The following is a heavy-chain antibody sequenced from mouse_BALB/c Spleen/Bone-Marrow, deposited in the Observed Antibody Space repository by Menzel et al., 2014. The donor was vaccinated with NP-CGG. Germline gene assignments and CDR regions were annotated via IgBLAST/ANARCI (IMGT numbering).Heavy chain of an antibody. Sequence: EVKVVESGGGLVQPGGSQKLSCAASGFTFSSFRMHWVRQAPEKGLEWVAYISSGSSTIYYADTVKGRFTISRDNPKNTLFLQMTSLRSEDTAMYYCARGGNFAWFAYWGQGTLVTVSA. CDR1: GFTFSSFR. D-gene: IGHD2-1*01. CDR3: ARGGNFAWFAY. V-gene: IGHV5-17*02. CDR2: ISSGSSTI. J-gene: IGHJ3*01.